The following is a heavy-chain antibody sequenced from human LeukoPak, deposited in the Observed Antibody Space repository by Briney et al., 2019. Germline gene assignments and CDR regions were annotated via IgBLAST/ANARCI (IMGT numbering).Heavy chain of an antibody. CDR2: IIPILGIA. J-gene: IGHJ4*02. CDR1: GYTFTSYD. CDR3: ARDSGNDSSDY. Sequence: ASVKVSCKASGYTFTSYDINWVRQAPGQGLEWMGRIIPILGIANYAQKFQGRVTITADKSTSTAYMELSSLRSEDTAVYYCARDSGNDSSDYWGQGTLVTVSS. V-gene: IGHV1-69*04. D-gene: IGHD3-22*01.